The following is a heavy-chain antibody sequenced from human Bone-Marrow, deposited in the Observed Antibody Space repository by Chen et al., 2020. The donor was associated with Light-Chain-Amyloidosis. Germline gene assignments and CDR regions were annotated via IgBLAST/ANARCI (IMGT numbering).Heavy chain of an antibody. CDR3: TTVADGRGY. CDR2: ISNDGSST. CDR1: GFSFNSYW. J-gene: IGHJ4*02. V-gene: IGHV3-74*01. D-gene: IGHD2-21*01. Sequence: DVELVESGGGLVQPGGSLRLSCAASGFSFNSYWMHWVRQAPGKGLVWVSYISNDGSSTTYADTVKGRFTISRDNAKNTLYLKMNSLRAEDTAVYYCTTVADGRGYWGQGALVTVSS.